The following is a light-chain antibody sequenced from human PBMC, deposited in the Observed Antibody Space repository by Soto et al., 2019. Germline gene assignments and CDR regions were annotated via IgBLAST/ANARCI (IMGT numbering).Light chain of an antibody. CDR3: QQEHDWPPIT. CDR1: QTVSDD. CDR2: GAS. Sequence: EIVMTQSPATLFVSPGERATLSCRASQTVSDDLAWYQQKPGQAPRLLIYGASTRATDIPARFSGGGSGTEFTLTISSLQSEDSAIYYCQQEHDWPPITFGTGTKVYI. J-gene: IGKJ3*01. V-gene: IGKV3-15*01.